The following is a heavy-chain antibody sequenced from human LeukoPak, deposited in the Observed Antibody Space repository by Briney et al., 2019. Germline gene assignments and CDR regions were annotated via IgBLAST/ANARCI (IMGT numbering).Heavy chain of an antibody. CDR3: VRGSCTTGVCYQY. CDR2: IDHSGIA. D-gene: IGHD2-8*01. V-gene: IGHV4-34*01. CDR1: SGSFSGGY. J-gene: IGHJ4*02. Sequence: PSETLSLTCAVYSGSFSGGYWGWIRQPPGKGLEWIGEIDHSGIANYNPSLKSRVTTSLDTPQNQDSLKLTSVTAADTAVYYCVRGSCTTGVCYQYWGQGTLVTVSS.